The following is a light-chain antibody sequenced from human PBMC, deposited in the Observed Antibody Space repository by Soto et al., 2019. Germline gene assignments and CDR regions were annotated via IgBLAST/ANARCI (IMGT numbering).Light chain of an antibody. CDR2: TAA. J-gene: IGKJ2*01. CDR1: QRITTY. V-gene: IGKV1-39*01. Sequence: IPMTQSPSSLSASVGDRVTITCRARQRITTYLNWYQQKPGKAPKLLISTAATLQGGVPSRFSGSGSGTDFTLTITTLQPEDFATYFCQQSYSTPYTFGQGTKLEIK. CDR3: QQSYSTPYT.